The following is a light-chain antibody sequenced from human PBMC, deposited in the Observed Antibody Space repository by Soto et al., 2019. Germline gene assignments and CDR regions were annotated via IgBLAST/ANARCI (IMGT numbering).Light chain of an antibody. CDR3: QQYNSYLWT. Sequence: DIQMTQSPSTLSASVVYRVTITCRASQSISSWLAWYQQKPGKAPKLLIYDASSLESGVPSRFSGSGSGTEFTLTISSLQPDDFATYYCQQYNSYLWTFGQGTKVDIK. CDR1: QSISSW. CDR2: DAS. V-gene: IGKV1-5*01. J-gene: IGKJ1*01.